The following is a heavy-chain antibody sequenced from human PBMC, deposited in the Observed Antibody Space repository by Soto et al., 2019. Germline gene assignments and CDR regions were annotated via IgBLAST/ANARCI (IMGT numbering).Heavy chain of an antibody. V-gene: IGHV3-23*01. CDR1: GFTFSNYA. CDR3: ARGFATTGYLVDY. Sequence: GGSLRLSCAASGFTFSNYAMTWVRQAPGKGLQWVSAISGSGSSTKYADSVKGRFTISRENSKSTLSLQMNSLRGEDTAVYFCARGFATTGYLVDYWGQGTLVTVSS. D-gene: IGHD3-9*01. CDR2: ISGSGSST. J-gene: IGHJ4*02.